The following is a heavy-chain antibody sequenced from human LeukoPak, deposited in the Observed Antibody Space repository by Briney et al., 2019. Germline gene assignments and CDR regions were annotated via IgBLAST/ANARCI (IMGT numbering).Heavy chain of an antibody. Sequence: GGSLGLSCAASGFTFSSYWMHWVRQAPGKGLVWVSRINSDGSGTSYADSVKGRFTISRDNAKNTLYLQMNSLRAEDTAVYYYASRQMAAAGFDPWGQGTLVTVSS. J-gene: IGHJ5*02. CDR1: GFTFSSYW. CDR2: INSDGSGT. CDR3: ASRQMAAAGFDP. D-gene: IGHD6-13*01. V-gene: IGHV3-74*01.